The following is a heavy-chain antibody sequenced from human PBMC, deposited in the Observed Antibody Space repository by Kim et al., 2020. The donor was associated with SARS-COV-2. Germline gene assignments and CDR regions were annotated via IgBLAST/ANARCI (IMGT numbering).Heavy chain of an antibody. CDR3: ARDLYYGMDV. J-gene: IGHJ6*04. V-gene: IGHV3-11*05. CDR1: GFTFSDYY. CDR2: ISCSSSNT. Sequence: GGSLRLSCAASGFTFSDYYMSWVRQAPGKGLDWVSYISCSSSNTNYADSVKGRFTISRDNAKNSLYLQMNSLRAEDTAVYYCARDLYYGMDVGGEGTTVTVST.